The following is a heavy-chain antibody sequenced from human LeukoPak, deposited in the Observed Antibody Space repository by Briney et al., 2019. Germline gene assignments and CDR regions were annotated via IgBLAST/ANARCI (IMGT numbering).Heavy chain of an antibody. CDR1: GFTFNSYA. V-gene: IGHV3-33*07. J-gene: IGHJ4*02. CDR2: IWYDGSNK. Sequence: PGGSLRLSCTPSGFTFNSYAMFWVRQAPGKGLEWVSLIWYDGSNKYYADSVKGRFTISRDNSKNTLYLQMNSLRTEDTAVYFCAEFEGATIPGWFNDYWGQGILVTVSS. CDR3: AEFEGATIPGWFNDY. D-gene: IGHD6-19*01.